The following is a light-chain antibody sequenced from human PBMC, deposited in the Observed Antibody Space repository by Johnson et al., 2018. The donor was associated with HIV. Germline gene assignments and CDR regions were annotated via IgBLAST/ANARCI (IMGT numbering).Light chain of an antibody. V-gene: IGLV1-51*01. CDR2: DNN. CDR3: GTWDSSLSAYV. Sequence: QSVLTQSPSVSAAPGQKVTISCSGSSSNIGNNYVSWYQQLPGTAPKLLIYDNNKRPSGIPDRFSCSKSGTSATLGITGLQTGDEADYYCGTWDSSLSAYVFGTGTKVTVL. J-gene: IGLJ1*01. CDR1: SSNIGNNY.